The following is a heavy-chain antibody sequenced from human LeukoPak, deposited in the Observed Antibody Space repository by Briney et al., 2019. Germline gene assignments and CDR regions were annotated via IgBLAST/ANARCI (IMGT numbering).Heavy chain of an antibody. V-gene: IGHV3-9*01. CDR2: ISWNSGSI. CDR1: GFTFDDYA. Sequence: GGSLRLSCAASGFTFDDYAMHWVRQAPGKGLEWVSGISWNSGSIGYADSVKGRFTISRDNAKNSLYLQMSSLRAEDTAVYYCARLMAIDYWGQGTLVTVSS. D-gene: IGHD5-24*01. J-gene: IGHJ4*02. CDR3: ARLMAIDY.